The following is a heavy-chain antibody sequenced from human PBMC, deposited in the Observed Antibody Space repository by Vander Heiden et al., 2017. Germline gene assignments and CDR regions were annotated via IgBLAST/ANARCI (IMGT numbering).Heavy chain of an antibody. J-gene: IGHJ4*02. V-gene: IGHV3-7*01. D-gene: IGHD3-10*01. CDR3: ARDSEVRGSPEFDY. Sequence: EVQLVESGGGLVQSGGSLRLSCAASGFTFSRPWMSWVRQAPGKGLEWVANIEQDGSETYYVGSVKGRFTISRDNARNSLYLQMNSLRVEDTAVYYCARDSEVRGSPEFDYWGQGTLVTVSS. CDR2: IEQDGSET. CDR1: GFTFSRPW.